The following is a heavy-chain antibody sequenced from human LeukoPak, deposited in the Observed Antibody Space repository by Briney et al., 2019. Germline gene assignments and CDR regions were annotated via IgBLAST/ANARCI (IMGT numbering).Heavy chain of an antibody. J-gene: IGHJ5*02. Sequence: SETLSLTCTVSGASISSSSYYWGWIRQPPGKGLEWIGSIYYSGSTYYNPSLKSRVTISVDTSKNRFSLKLSSVTAADTAVYYCARRIAVAGKGGFDPWGQGTLVTVSS. V-gene: IGHV4-39*01. D-gene: IGHD6-19*01. CDR2: IYYSGST. CDR1: GASISSSSYY. CDR3: ARRIAVAGKGGFDP.